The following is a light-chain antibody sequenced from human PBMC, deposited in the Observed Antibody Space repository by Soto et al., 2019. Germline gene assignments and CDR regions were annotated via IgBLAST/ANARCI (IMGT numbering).Light chain of an antibody. V-gene: IGLV2-8*01. J-gene: IGLJ1*01. CDR2: EVT. CDR3: SSFTCASTI. CDR1: SSDVGGYNY. Sequence: QSALTQPPSASGSPGQSVTISCTGTSSDVGGYNYVSWYQQHQGKAPRLVIYEVTKRPSGVPDRFSGSKSGNTASLTVSGLQAEDEADYYCSSFTCASTIFGTGTKVTVL.